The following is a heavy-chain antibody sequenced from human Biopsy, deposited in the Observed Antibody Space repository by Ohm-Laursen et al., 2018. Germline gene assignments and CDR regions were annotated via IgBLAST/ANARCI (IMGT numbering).Heavy chain of an antibody. CDR1: GFTFSSFA. J-gene: IGHJ6*02. D-gene: IGHD5/OR15-5a*01. Sequence: SLRLSCAASGFTFSSFAMSWVRQAPGKGLVWVSGISDSGGSTHYADSVKGRFSISRDTSKNTLYLQMNSLRAEDTAVYFCARGVYDTTEFFFGLDVWGQGTTVTVSS. V-gene: IGHV3-23*01. CDR3: ARGVYDTTEFFFGLDV. CDR2: ISDSGGST.